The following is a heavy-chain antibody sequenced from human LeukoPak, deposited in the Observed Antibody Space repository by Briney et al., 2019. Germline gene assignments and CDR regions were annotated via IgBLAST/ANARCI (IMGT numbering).Heavy chain of an antibody. CDR2: ISGSGGST. Sequence: GGSLRLSCAASGFTFSSYGMSWVRQAPGEGLEWVSAISGSGGSTYYADSVKGRFTISRDNSKNTLYLQMNSLRAEDTAVYYCAKEGSAMVNPALDYWGQGTLVTVSS. CDR1: GFTFSSYG. D-gene: IGHD5-18*01. J-gene: IGHJ4*02. CDR3: AKEGSAMVNPALDY. V-gene: IGHV3-23*01.